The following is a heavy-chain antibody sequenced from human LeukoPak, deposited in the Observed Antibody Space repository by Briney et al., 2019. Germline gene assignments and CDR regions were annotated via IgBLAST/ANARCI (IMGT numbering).Heavy chain of an antibody. D-gene: IGHD2-15*01. CDR2: ISSSGSTI. CDR3: ARDEYCSGGSCYPRYYYYYGMDV. V-gene: IGHV3-11*01. Sequence: PGGSLRLSCAASGFTFSDYYMSWIRQAPGKGLEWVSYISSSGSTIYYADSVKGRFTISRDNAKNSLYLQMNSLRAEDTAVYYCARDEYCSGGSCYPRYYYYYGMDVWGQGTTVTVSS. CDR1: GFTFSDYY. J-gene: IGHJ6*02.